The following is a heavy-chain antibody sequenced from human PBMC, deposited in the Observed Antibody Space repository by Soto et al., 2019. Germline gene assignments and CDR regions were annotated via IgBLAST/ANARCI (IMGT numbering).Heavy chain of an antibody. CDR3: ASYANYNHF. Sequence: QVQLQESGPGLVKPSETLSLTCNVSGGSMSSYYWSWIRQPPGKGLEWIGYVYYSGSTNYNPSLKIRGTIXADTPTNQFSLKLSSVTAADTAVYYCASYANYNHFWGQGTLVTVSS. V-gene: IGHV4-59*01. J-gene: IGHJ4*02. CDR1: GGSMSSYY. D-gene: IGHD4-4*01. CDR2: VYYSGST.